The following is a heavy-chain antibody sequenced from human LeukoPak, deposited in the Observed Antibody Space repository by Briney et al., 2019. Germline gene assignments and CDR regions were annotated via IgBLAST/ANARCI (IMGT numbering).Heavy chain of an antibody. CDR3: ARDRSSFFFDY. Sequence: GGSLRLSCAASGFTFSRYWMSWVRQAPGKGLEWVANIKQDGSDKYYVDSVKGRFTISRDNAKNSLSLQLNSLRAEDTAVYYCARDRSSFFFDYWGQGTLVTVSS. CDR2: IKQDGSDK. V-gene: IGHV3-7*01. J-gene: IGHJ4*02. CDR1: GFTFSRYW. D-gene: IGHD6-6*01.